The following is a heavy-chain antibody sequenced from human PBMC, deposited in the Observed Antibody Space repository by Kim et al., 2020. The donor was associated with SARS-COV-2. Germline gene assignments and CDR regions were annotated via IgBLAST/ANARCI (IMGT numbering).Heavy chain of an antibody. J-gene: IGHJ6*02. CDR2: IIPIFGTA. CDR3: ARVSCFWSGYCSNYYGSGARYGMDV. Sequence: SVKVSCKASGGTFSSYAISWVRQAPGQGLEWMGGIIPIFGTANYAQKFQGRVTITADESTSTAYMELSSLRSEDTAVYYCARVSCFWSGYCSNYYGSGARYGMDVWGQGTTVTVSS. D-gene: IGHD3-10*01. CDR1: GGTFSSYA. V-gene: IGHV1-69*13.